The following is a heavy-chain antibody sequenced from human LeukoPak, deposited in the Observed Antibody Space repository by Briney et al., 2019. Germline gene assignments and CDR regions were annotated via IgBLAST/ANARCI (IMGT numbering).Heavy chain of an antibody. V-gene: IGHV3-7*01. CDR3: ARGTDYYDSSGRFDY. CDR1: GFTFSSYW. Sequence: GGSLRLSCAASGFTFSSYWMTWVRQAPGQGLEWVANIKQDGSEKYYVDSVKGRFTISRDNAKNSLYLQMNSLRAEDTAVYYCARGTDYYDSSGRFDYWGQGTLVTVSS. CDR2: IKQDGSEK. J-gene: IGHJ4*02. D-gene: IGHD3-22*01.